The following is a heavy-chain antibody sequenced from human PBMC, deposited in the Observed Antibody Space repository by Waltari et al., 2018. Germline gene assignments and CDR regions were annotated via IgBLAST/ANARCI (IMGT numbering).Heavy chain of an antibody. D-gene: IGHD3-16*02. CDR3: ARARGSMITFGGVIVRPFDY. V-gene: IGHV4-34*01. Sequence: QVQLQQWGAGLLKPSETLSLTCAVYGGSFSGYYWSWIRPPPGKGLEWIGEINHSGNTNYNPSLKSRVTISVDTSKNQFSLKLSSVTAADTAVYYCARARGSMITFGGVIVRPFDYWGQGTLVTVSS. CDR1: GGSFSGYY. CDR2: INHSGNT. J-gene: IGHJ4*02.